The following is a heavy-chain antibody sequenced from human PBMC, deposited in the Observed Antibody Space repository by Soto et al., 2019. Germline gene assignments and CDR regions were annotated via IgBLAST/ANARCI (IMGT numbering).Heavy chain of an antibody. J-gene: IGHJ4*02. CDR1: GYTFTNFG. D-gene: IGHD3-22*01. Sequence: ASVKVSCKASGYTFTNFGISWVRQAPGQGFEWMGWISAYNGNTNYAQKFQGRVTMTTDTSTSTAYMEVRSLRFDDTAVYYCARGPFTMIVVVTPDFDYWGQGTRVTVLL. V-gene: IGHV1-18*01. CDR2: ISAYNGNT. CDR3: ARGPFTMIVVVTPDFDY.